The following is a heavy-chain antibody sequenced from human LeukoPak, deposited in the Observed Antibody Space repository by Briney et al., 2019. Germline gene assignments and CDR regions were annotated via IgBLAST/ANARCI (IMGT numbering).Heavy chain of an antibody. CDR3: ARGYNYGDYFDY. CDR2: IYHSGST. CDR1: GGSISSSNW. J-gene: IGHJ4*02. V-gene: IGHV4-4*02. D-gene: IGHD1-20*01. Sequence: PSGTLSLTCAVSGGSISSSNWWSWVRQPPGKGLEWIGEIYHSGSTNYSPSLKSRVTISVDESKNQFSLKLSSVTAADTAVYYCARGYNYGDYFDYWGQGTLVTVSS.